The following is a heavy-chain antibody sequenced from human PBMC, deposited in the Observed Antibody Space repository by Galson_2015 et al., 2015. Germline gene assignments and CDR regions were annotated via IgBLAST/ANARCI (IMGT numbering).Heavy chain of an antibody. Sequence: SVKVSCKAFGYTFTTSDYMHWVRQAPGEGLEWMGIINPSDGITNYTQKFQGRVTMTRDTSTSTAYIEVSSLRSEDTAVNYCARAADQYFDYWGQGTPATVSS. CDR1: GYTFTTSDY. CDR3: ARAADQYFDY. CDR2: INPSDGIT. J-gene: IGHJ4*02. V-gene: IGHV1-46*01. D-gene: IGHD4-11*01.